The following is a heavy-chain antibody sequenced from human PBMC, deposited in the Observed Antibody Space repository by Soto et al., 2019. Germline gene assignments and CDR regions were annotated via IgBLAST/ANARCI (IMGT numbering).Heavy chain of an antibody. CDR1: GYSFTSYW. CDR3: ARHPTSTVVTSYYYGMDV. V-gene: IGHV5-10-1*01. J-gene: IGHJ6*02. Sequence: GESLKISCKGSGYSFTSYWISWVRQMPGKGLEWMGRIDPSDSYTNYSPSFQGHVTISADKSISTAYLQWSSLKASDTAMYYCARHPTSTVVTSYYYGMDVWRQRATVSVSS. CDR2: IDPSDSYT. D-gene: IGHD4-17*01.